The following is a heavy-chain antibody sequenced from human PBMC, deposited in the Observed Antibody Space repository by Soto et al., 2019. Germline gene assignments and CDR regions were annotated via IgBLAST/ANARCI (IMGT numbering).Heavy chain of an antibody. D-gene: IGHD3-16*01. J-gene: IGHJ6*02. CDR3: ATSRGFYEAMEV. Sequence: QVQLGQSGAEVKKPGSSVKVSCKSSGGSFRTYAISWVRQAPGQGLEWMGSIMAVFGSATYAQRFQGRVIITADESTTTSYLELSGLQPGGAAVYFCATSRGFYEAMEVWGQGTTVTVSS. V-gene: IGHV1-69*01. CDR2: IMAVFGSA. CDR1: GGSFRTYA.